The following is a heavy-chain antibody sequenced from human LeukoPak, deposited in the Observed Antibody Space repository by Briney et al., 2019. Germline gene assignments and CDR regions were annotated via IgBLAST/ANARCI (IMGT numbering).Heavy chain of an antibody. Sequence: ASVKVSCKASGYTFTNYGITWVRQAPGQGLGWMGWISGYQGSTKYAQNFQGRVTMTIDTSTSTAYMDLRSLISDDTAIYFCARSGLGTITAGPFNYWGQGTLVAVSS. D-gene: IGHD5-24*01. CDR3: ARSGLGTITAGPFNY. CDR1: GYTFTNYG. V-gene: IGHV1-18*01. CDR2: ISGYQGST. J-gene: IGHJ4*02.